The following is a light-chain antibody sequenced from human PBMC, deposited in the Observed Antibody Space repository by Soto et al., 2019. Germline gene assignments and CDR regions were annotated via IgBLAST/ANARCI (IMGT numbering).Light chain of an antibody. Sequence: QSALTQPASVSGSPGQSITISCTGTSSDIGGYDYVSWYQQHPGKAPKLMIYDVSDRPSGVSIRFSGSKSGNTASLTISGLQAEDEADYYCGSYTASSTSAYVFGTGTKVTVL. J-gene: IGLJ1*01. CDR2: DVS. V-gene: IGLV2-14*01. CDR1: SSDIGGYDY. CDR3: GSYTASSTSAYV.